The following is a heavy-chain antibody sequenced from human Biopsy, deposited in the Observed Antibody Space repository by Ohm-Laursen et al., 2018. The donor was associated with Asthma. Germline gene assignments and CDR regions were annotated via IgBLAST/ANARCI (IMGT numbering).Heavy chain of an antibody. CDR1: GGTFSNFA. Sequence: GSSVKVSCKAPGGTFSNFAISWVRQAPGQGLEWLGGIMTVFGTTNYAQKFQGRVTITADKSTSTAYIEVTSLRSEDTAIYYCARCQVGYSSGWSLLLKKIYYSGMDVWGQGTAVTVSS. V-gene: IGHV1-69*06. CDR2: IMTVFGTT. D-gene: IGHD6-19*01. CDR3: ARCQVGYSSGWSLLLKKIYYSGMDV. J-gene: IGHJ6*02.